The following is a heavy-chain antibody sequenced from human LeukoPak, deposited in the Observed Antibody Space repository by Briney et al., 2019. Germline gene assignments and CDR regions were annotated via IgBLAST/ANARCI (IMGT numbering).Heavy chain of an antibody. CDR2: IYTSGST. CDR3: AREFSSRITMVRGALPYFDY. J-gene: IGHJ4*02. CDR1: GGSISSYY. Sequence: SETLSLTCTVSGGSISSYYWSWIRQPAGKGLEWIGRIYTSGSTNYNPSLKSRVTMSVYTSKNQFSLKLSSVTAADTAVYYCAREFSSRITMVRGALPYFDYWGQGTLVTVSS. D-gene: IGHD3-10*01. V-gene: IGHV4-4*07.